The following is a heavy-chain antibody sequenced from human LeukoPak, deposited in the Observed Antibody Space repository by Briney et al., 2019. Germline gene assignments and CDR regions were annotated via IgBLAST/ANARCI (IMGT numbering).Heavy chain of an antibody. CDR2: ISAYNGNT. CDR1: GYTFTSYG. V-gene: IGHV1-18*04. D-gene: IGHD1-1*01. J-gene: IGHJ6*04. CDR3: ALLRPGTTLSNYYYYGMDV. Sequence: ASVKVSCKASGYTFTSYGISWVRQAPGQGLEWMGWISAYNGNTNYAQKLQGRVTTTTDTSTSTAYMELRSLRSDDTAAYYCALLRPGTTLSNYYYYGMDVWGKGTTVTVSS.